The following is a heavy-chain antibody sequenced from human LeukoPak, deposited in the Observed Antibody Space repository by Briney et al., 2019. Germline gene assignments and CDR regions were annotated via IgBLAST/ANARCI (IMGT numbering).Heavy chain of an antibody. CDR3: ARGDSSGWYPYYFDY. V-gene: IGHV4-34*01. CDR2: INHSGST. J-gene: IGHJ4*02. Sequence: SETLSLTCAVYGGSFSGYYWSWIRQPPGKGLEWIGEINHSGSTNYNPSLKSRVTLSVDTSKNQFSLKLSSVTAADTAVYYCARGDSSGWYPYYFDYWGQGTLVTVSS. D-gene: IGHD6-19*01. CDR1: GGSFSGYY.